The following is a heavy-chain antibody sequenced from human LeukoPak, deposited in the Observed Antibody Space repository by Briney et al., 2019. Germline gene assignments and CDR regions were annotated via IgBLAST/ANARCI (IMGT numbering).Heavy chain of an antibody. J-gene: IGHJ4*02. CDR2: VSGYNGNT. D-gene: IGHD3-16*02. Sequence: ASVKVSCKASGYTFTSHGINWLRQAPGQGLEWLGWVSGYNGNTDYAQKFQGRVTMTTDRSTNTVYMELRSLRSDDTAVYYCARDRPVMITFGGVIIAAYWGQGTLVSVSS. CDR3: ARDRPVMITFGGVIIAAY. CDR1: GYTFTSHG. V-gene: IGHV1-18*01.